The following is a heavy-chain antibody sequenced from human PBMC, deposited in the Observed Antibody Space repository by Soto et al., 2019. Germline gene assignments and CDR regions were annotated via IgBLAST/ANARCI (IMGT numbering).Heavy chain of an antibody. CDR3: AKEKTVTPKNYYYYGMDV. CDR1: GFTFSSYA. D-gene: IGHD4-17*01. J-gene: IGHJ6*02. CDR2: ISGSGGST. Sequence: GGSLRLSCAASGFTFSSYAMSWVRQAPGKGLEWVSAISGSGGSTYYADSVKGRFTISRDNSKNTLYLQMNSLRAEDTAVYYCAKEKTVTPKNYYYYGMDVWGQGTTVTVSS. V-gene: IGHV3-23*01.